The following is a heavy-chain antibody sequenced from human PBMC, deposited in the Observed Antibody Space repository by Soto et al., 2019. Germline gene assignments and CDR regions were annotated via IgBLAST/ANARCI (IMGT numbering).Heavy chain of an antibody. CDR2: INGNGANT. J-gene: IGHJ4*02. CDR1: GFTFSNAW. Sequence: PGGSLRLSCAASGFTFSNAWINWVRQAPGKGLEWVSAINGNGANTYYPDSVKGRFTISRDNSKNTVYLQMNSLRAEDTAMYYCARRHYDSSGFDYWGQGTLVTVSS. V-gene: IGHV3-23*01. CDR3: ARRHYDSSGFDY. D-gene: IGHD3-22*01.